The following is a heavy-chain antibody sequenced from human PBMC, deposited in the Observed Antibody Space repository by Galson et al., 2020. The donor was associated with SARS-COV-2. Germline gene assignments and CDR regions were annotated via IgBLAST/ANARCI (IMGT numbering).Heavy chain of an antibody. CDR1: GFTFTRSA. D-gene: IGHD2-2*01. CDR2: IVVGSGNT. Sequence: SVKVPCKASGFTFTRSAVQWVRQARGQRLEWIGWIVVGSGNTNYAQKFQERVTITRDMSTSTAYMELSSLRSEDTAVYYCAAPDCSSTSCYDAFDIWGQGTMVTVSS. J-gene: IGHJ3*02. V-gene: IGHV1-58*01. CDR3: AAPDCSSTSCYDAFDI.